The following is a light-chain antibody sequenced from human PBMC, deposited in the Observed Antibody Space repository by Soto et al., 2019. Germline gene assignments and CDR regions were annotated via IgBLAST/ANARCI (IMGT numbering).Light chain of an antibody. Sequence: QAVVTQPPSASGTPGQRVTISCSGSSSNIRSNTVHWYQQLPGTAPQLLIYNNNQRPSGVPDRFSGSKSGTSASLAISGLQSEDEADYYCAAWDDSLNGVAFGGGTKVTVL. CDR3: AAWDDSLNGVA. V-gene: IGLV1-44*01. CDR2: NNN. CDR1: SSNIRSNT. J-gene: IGLJ2*01.